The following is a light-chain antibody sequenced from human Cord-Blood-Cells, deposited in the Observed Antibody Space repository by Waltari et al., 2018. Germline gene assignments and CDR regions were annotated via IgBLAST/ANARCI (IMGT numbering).Light chain of an antibody. V-gene: IGLV2-14*01. CDR1: SCVVGGYNY. CDR3: SSYTSSSTL. Sequence: QSALTQPASVSGSPGQPLTLSCTGTSCVVGGYNYVSWYQQHPGKGPNLMIYDVSNRPSGVSNRFSCSKSGNTASLTISGLQAEDEADYYCSSYTSSSTLFGGGTKLTVL. J-gene: IGLJ3*02. CDR2: DVS.